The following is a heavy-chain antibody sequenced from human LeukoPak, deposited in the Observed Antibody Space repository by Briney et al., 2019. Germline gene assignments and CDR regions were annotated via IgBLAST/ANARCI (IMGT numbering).Heavy chain of an antibody. CDR1: GFTFSSYE. V-gene: IGHV3-48*03. CDR3: ATYRQVMLPFES. Sequence: GGSLRLSCAASGFTFSSYEMNWVRQAPGKGLEWVSYISSSGSTIYYADSVRGRFTISRDNSKSTLSLQMNSLRAEDTAIYYCATYRQVMLPFESWGQGTLVTVSS. D-gene: IGHD5-18*01. CDR2: ISSSGSTI. J-gene: IGHJ4*02.